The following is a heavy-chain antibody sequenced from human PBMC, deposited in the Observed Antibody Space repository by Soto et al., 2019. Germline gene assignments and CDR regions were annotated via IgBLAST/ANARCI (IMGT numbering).Heavy chain of an antibody. J-gene: IGHJ6*02. Sequence: EVQLVESGGGLVKPGGSLRLSCAASGFTFSSYSMNWVRQASGKGLEWVSSISSSSSYIYYADSVKGRFTISRDNAKNSLYLQMNSLRAEDTAVYYCSRDPFGGHIVVVVDYYYGMDVWGQGTTVTVSS. V-gene: IGHV3-21*01. CDR2: ISSSSSYI. CDR3: SRDPFGGHIVVVVDYYYGMDV. D-gene: IGHD2-15*01. CDR1: GFTFSSYS.